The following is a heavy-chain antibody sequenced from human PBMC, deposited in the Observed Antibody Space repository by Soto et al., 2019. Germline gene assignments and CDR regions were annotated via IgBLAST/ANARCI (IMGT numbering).Heavy chain of an antibody. J-gene: IGHJ3*02. CDR3: ARHHGGVPAATGGAFDI. D-gene: IGHD2-2*01. CDR1: GGSISSSSYY. CDR2: IYYSGST. V-gene: IGHV4-39*01. Sequence: QLQLQESGPGLVKPSETLSLTCTVSGGSISSSSYYWGWIRQPPGKGLEWIGSIYYSGSTYYNPSLKSRVTISVDTSKNQFSLKLSSVTAADTAVYYCARHHGGVPAATGGAFDIWGQGTMVTVSS.